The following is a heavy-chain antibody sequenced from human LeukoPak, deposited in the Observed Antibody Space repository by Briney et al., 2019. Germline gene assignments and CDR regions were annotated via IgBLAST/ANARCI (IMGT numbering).Heavy chain of an antibody. D-gene: IGHD2-15*01. CDR1: GDSVSSNSAA. Sequence: SQTLSLTCAISGDSVSSNSAAWNWIRHSPSRGLEWLGRTYYRSKWFYDYAVSVKSRITINPDTSKNQFSLHMNSVTPEDTAVYYCAGGWALGIWGQGTTVTVSS. V-gene: IGHV6-1*01. CDR3: AGGWALGI. CDR2: TYYRSKWFY. J-gene: IGHJ3*02.